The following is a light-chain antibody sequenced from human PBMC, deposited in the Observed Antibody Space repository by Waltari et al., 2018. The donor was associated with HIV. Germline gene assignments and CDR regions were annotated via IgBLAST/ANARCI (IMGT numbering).Light chain of an antibody. CDR1: SSNIGANF. V-gene: IGLV1-47*01. J-gene: IGLJ2*01. CDR2: RND. Sequence: QSQLTQPPSISGAPGQRVAISCSGTSSNIGANFVYWYQQFPGMAPRLLISRNDPRPSGIPDRVSSSKSGTSASLAISGLRAEDEADYYCATWDDRLSAWLFGGGTKLTVL. CDR3: ATWDDRLSAWL.